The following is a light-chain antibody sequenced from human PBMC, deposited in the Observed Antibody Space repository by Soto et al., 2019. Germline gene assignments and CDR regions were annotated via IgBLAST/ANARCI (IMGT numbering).Light chain of an antibody. Sequence: IVMTQSPATLSVSPGERATLSCRASQSISSNLAWYQQKPGQDPRLLIYGASTRATGIPARFSCSGSGTEFTLTISSRQSEDFAVYYCQHYNTWPPWTFGQGTKVEFK. CDR2: GAS. CDR1: QSISSN. V-gene: IGKV3-15*01. J-gene: IGKJ1*01. CDR3: QHYNTWPPWT.